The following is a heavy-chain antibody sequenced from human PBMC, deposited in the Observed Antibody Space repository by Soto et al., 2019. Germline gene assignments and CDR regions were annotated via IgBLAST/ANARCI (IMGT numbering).Heavy chain of an antibody. V-gene: IGHV3-21*01. Sequence: GGSLRLSYAASGFTFSSYWMNWVRQAPGKGLEWVSSISSSSYIYYADSVKGRFTISRDNAKNSLYLQMNSLRAEDTAVYYCARDRRGYSYGPEYYYGMDVWGQGTTVTVSS. CDR1: GFTFSSYW. CDR2: ISSSSYI. J-gene: IGHJ6*02. CDR3: ARDRRGYSYGPEYYYGMDV. D-gene: IGHD5-18*01.